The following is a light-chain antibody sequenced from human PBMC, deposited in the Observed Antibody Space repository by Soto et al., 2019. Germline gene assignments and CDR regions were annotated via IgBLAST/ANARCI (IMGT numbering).Light chain of an antibody. CDR3: SSYTSSSTVV. V-gene: IGLV2-14*01. CDR2: DVS. J-gene: IGLJ2*01. Sequence: QSALTQPASVSGSPGQSITISCTGSSSDVGVYNYVSWYQQHPGKAPKLIIYDVSNRPSGVSNRFSGSKSGNTASLTISGLQAEDEAEYYCSSYTSSSTVVFGGGTKVTVL. CDR1: SSDVGVYNY.